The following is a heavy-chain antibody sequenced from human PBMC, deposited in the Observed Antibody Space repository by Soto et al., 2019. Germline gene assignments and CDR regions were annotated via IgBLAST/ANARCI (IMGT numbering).Heavy chain of an antibody. J-gene: IGHJ6*02. CDR1: GFNLSSYA. CDR2: IRSSGNST. CDR3: AKGSGSYYYYYVMDV. Sequence: GGSLRLSCSASGFNLSSYAMHWVRQAPGKGLEYVSAIRSSGNSTNYADSVKGRFAISRDNSKNTLYLQMSSLRTEDTAVYYCAKGSGSYYYYYVMDVWGQGTTVTVSS. V-gene: IGHV3-64D*06. D-gene: IGHD3-10*01.